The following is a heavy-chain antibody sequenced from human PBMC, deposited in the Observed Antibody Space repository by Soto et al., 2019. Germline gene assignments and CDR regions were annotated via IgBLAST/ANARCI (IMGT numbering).Heavy chain of an antibody. CDR1: GFSFSSYA. CDR2: ISGSDGST. Sequence: EVQLLESGGGLVQPGGSLRLSCVASGFSFSSYAMSWVRQAPGKGLEWVSVISGSDGSTYYADSVKGRFTISRDNSKNTLYLQMNRLRAEDTAVYYCAKDRERDAWYEEYWGQGTLVTVSS. V-gene: IGHV3-23*01. CDR3: AKDRERDAWYEEY. J-gene: IGHJ4*02. D-gene: IGHD6-13*01.